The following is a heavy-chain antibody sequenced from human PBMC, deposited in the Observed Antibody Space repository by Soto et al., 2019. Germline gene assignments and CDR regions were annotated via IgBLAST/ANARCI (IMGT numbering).Heavy chain of an antibody. CDR1: GYTFTGYY. CDR3: ARERRTGSSSWGGYYYYGMDV. Sequence: GASVKVSCKASGYTFTGYYMHWVRQAPGQGLEWMGWINPNSGGTNYAQKFQGRVTMTRDTSISTAYMELSRLRSDDTAVYYCARERRTGSSSWGGYYYYGMDVWGQGTMVTVSS. CDR2: INPNSGGT. D-gene: IGHD6-13*01. J-gene: IGHJ6*02. V-gene: IGHV1-2*02.